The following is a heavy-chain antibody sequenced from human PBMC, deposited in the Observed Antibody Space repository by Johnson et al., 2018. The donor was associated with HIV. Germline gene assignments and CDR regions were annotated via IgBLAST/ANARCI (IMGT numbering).Heavy chain of an antibody. V-gene: IGHV3-74*01. D-gene: IGHD3-10*01. Sequence: VQLVESGGGLVQPGGSLRLSCAASEFTFSNYWMHWVRKGLGKGLVWVSRINSDGSSTSYADSVKGRFTISRDNAKNTLYLQMNSLRAEDTAVYYCTRDADFMVRGVSSGAFDIWGQGTMITVSS. CDR3: TRDADFMVRGVSSGAFDI. CDR2: INSDGSST. CDR1: EFTFSNYW. J-gene: IGHJ3*02.